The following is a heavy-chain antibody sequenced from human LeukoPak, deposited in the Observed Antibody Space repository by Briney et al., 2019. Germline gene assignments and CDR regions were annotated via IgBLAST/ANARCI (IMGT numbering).Heavy chain of an antibody. CDR1: GGSLSGYY. D-gene: IGHD4-17*01. J-gene: IGHJ3*01. CDR3: ARDPVPRDYGDTVNAYDL. CDR2: IHHDGRT. V-gene: IGHV4-34*01. Sequence: PSETLSLTCAVSGGSLSGYYWSWIRQSPGKGLEWMGDIHHDGRTKYKSSFKSRVTIFLDSSKHEVSLRLSTVTPADTALYFCARDPVPRDYGDTVNAYDLWGQGTMVTVAS.